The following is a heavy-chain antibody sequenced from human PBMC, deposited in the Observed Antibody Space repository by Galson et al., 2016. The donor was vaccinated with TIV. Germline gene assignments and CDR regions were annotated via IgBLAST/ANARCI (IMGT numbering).Heavy chain of an antibody. D-gene: IGHD2-21*01. CDR1: GYSFTGSW. J-gene: IGHJ4*02. CDR2: IYPGDSDT. CDR3: ARLAPCGGDCYFFDD. Sequence: QSGAEVKKPGESLKISCKGSGYSFTGSWIDWVRQVPGKGLEWMGVIYPGDSDTKYSPAFHGHVTISVDTSISTAFLEWSSLKASDTAIYYCARLAPCGGDCYFFDDWGQGTLVTVSS. V-gene: IGHV5-51*01.